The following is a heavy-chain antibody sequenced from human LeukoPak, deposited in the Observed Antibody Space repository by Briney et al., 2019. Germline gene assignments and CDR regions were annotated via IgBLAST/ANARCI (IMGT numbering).Heavy chain of an antibody. J-gene: IGHJ5*02. Sequence: GGSLRLSCAASGFTFSNYGMNWVRQAPGKGLEWVSGITGSGGNTYYADSVKGRFTISRDNAKNSVYLQINRLRAEDTAVYYCARRGTIAVPVFWFDPWGQGTLVIVSS. V-gene: IGHV3-23*01. CDR3: ARRGTIAVPVFWFDP. D-gene: IGHD6-19*01. CDR2: ITGSGGNT. CDR1: GFTFSNYG.